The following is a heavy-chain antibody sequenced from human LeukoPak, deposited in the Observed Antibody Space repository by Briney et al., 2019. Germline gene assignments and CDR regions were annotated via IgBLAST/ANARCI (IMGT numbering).Heavy chain of an antibody. CDR3: ARGGSNSWDAFDI. V-gene: IGHV4-30-2*01. J-gene: IGHJ3*02. Sequence: SETLSLTCALSGGSISRGGYSWSWIRDPPGKGLEWFGYIYNSGRTYYNPSLKSRDTISVDRFKNQFSLKLSSVTAAETAVYYCARGGSNSWDAFDIWGEGTIVTVSS. CDR1: GGSISRGGYS. D-gene: IGHD6-13*01. CDR2: IYNSGRT.